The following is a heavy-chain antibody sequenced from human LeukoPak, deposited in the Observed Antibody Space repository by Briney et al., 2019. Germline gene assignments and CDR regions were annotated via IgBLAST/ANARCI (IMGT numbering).Heavy chain of an antibody. CDR3: AREATVVRGIIAGYYFDY. CDR1: GYTFTSYA. CDR2: INTGNGNT. J-gene: IGHJ4*02. Sequence: ASVTVSCKASGYTFTSYAIHWVRQAPGQRLECMGWINTGNGNTKYSQKFQGRVTITRDTSASTAYMELSSLRSEDTAVYYCAREATVVRGIIAGYYFDYWGQGTLVTVSS. V-gene: IGHV1-3*04. D-gene: IGHD3-10*01.